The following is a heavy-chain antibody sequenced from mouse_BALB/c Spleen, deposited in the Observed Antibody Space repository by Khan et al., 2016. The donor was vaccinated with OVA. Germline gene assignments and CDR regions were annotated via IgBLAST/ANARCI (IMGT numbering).Heavy chain of an antibody. Sequence: VKVVESGPGLAAPSQSLSITCTISGFSLTNYGVHWVRQPPGKGLEWLVVIWSDGNTNYNSALKSRLTITKYNSQSQVFLKINSLQTDDTAIYFCARQPYYHYNIMDYWGQGTSVTVSS. CDR1: GFSLTNYG. CDR3: ARQPYYHYNIMDY. V-gene: IGHV2-6-1*01. CDR2: IWSDGNT. D-gene: IGHD2-10*01. J-gene: IGHJ4*01.